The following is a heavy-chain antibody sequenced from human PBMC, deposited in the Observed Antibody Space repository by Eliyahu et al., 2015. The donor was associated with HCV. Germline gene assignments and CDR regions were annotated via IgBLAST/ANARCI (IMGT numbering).Heavy chain of an antibody. CDR1: GGSISSYY. CDR3: ARGKGGGAGSDY. J-gene: IGHJ4*02. Sequence: QVQLQESGPGLVKPSETLSLTCTVSGGSISSYYWSWIRQPPGKGRDWSGIWVYRLQWEHHPQPQSRVTISVDTSKNQFSLKLSSVTAADTAVYYCARGKGGGAGSDYWGQGTLVTVSS. D-gene: IGHD3-10*01. CDR2: RLQWEH. V-gene: IGHV4-59*01.